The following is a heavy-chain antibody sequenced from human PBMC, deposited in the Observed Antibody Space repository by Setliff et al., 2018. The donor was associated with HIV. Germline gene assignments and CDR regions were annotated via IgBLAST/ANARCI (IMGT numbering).Heavy chain of an antibody. CDR3: ARDDGFDI. CDR2: IDPNFGGT. Sequence: ASVKVSCKASGYTFIGYHIHWVRQAPGQGLEWMGRIDPNFGGTNYAQKFQGRVSMTRDTSISTAYMELSRLRSDDTAVYYCARDDGFDIWGQGTMVTVSS. J-gene: IGHJ3*02. V-gene: IGHV1-2*06. CDR1: GYTFIGYH.